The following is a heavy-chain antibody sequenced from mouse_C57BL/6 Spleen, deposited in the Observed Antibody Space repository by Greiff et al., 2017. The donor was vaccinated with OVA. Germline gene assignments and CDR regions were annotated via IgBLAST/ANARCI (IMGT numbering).Heavy chain of an antibody. Sequence: QVQLQQPGAELVKPGASVKLSCKASGYTFTSYWMHWVKQRPGQGLEWIGMIHPNSGSTNYNEKFKSKATLTVDKSSSTAYMQLSSLTSEDSAVYYGARNYYGSSSLFAYWGQGTLVTVSA. CDR1: GYTFTSYW. V-gene: IGHV1-64*01. CDR3: ARNYYGSSSLFAY. CDR2: IHPNSGST. D-gene: IGHD1-1*01. J-gene: IGHJ3*01.